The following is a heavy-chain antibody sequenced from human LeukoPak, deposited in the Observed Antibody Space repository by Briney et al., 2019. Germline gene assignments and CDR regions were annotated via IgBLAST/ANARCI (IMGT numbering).Heavy chain of an antibody. D-gene: IGHD2-15*01. Sequence: PSQTLSLTCTVSGGSISSGGYYWSWIRQHPGKGLEWIGYIYYSGSTYYNPSLKSRATISVDTSKNQFSLKLSSVTAADTAVYYCANYCSGGSCYSFPHDAFDIWGQGTMVTVSS. V-gene: IGHV4-31*03. J-gene: IGHJ3*02. CDR3: ANYCSGGSCYSFPHDAFDI. CDR1: GGSISSGGYY. CDR2: IYYSGST.